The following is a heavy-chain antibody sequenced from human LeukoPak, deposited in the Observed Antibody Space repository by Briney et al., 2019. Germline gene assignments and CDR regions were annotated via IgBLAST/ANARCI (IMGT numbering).Heavy chain of an antibody. Sequence: PSETLSLTCTVSGGSISSSGFYWDWIRQPPGRGLEWFGSIYQSGTTYYNPPLKSRVTIFVDTSKSQFSLKLSSVTAADTAVYYCARKKLVARGYCDYWGQGVLVTVSS. CDR2: IYQSGTT. CDR3: ARKKLVARGYCDY. J-gene: IGHJ4*02. V-gene: IGHV4-39*01. CDR1: GGSISSSGFY. D-gene: IGHD6-13*01.